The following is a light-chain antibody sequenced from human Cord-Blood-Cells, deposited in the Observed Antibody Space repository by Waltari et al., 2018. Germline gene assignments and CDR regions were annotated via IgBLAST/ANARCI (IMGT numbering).Light chain of an antibody. Sequence: DIQMTQSPSSLSASVGDRVTITCRASQSISRYLNWYQQKPGKAPKLMVYAASSLQSGVPYRFSGSGSGTDFALTISSLQPEDIATYYGKQSNSTPPITCGHGTRLEI. V-gene: IGKV1-39*01. CDR2: AAS. CDR3: KQSNSTPPIT. J-gene: IGKJ5*01. CDR1: QSISRY.